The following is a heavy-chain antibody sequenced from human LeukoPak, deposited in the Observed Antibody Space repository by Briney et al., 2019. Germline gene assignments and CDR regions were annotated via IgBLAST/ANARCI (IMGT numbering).Heavy chain of an antibody. CDR1: GASISSTSYY. CDR2: TYYRGTT. Sequence: SDTLSLTCTVSGASISSTSYYWGWIRQPPGKGLEWIGSTYYRGTTYYNPSLKSRVTISVDTSKNQFSLKLSSVTAADTAVYYCARGRPPVFWHIVVVTAIRGSDAFDIWGQGTMVTVSS. V-gene: IGHV4-39*07. J-gene: IGHJ3*02. D-gene: IGHD2-21*02. CDR3: ARGRPPVFWHIVVVTAIRGSDAFDI.